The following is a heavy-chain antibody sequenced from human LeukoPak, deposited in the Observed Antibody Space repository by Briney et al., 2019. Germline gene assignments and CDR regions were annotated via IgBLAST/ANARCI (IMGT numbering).Heavy chain of an antibody. V-gene: IGHV3-43*01. CDR1: GFKFADAP. CDR2: ITWDATDS. CDR3: AKDVSFRRGHNFDASDI. D-gene: IGHD5-24*01. Sequence: PGGSLRLSCTASGFKFADAPMHWVRQPPGKGLEWIALITWDATDSYYADSVKGRFTISRDDSRNTLYLQMNSLRSEDTALYYCAKDVSFRRGHNFDASDIWGLGTMATVSS. J-gene: IGHJ3*02.